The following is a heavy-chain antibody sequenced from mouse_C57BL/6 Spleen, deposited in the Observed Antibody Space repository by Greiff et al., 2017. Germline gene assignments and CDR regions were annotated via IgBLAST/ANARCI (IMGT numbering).Heavy chain of an antibody. CDR2: ISSGGDYI. CDR1: GFTFSSYA. D-gene: IGHD2-3*01. J-gene: IGHJ4*01. Sequence: EVKLMESGEGLVKPGGSLKLSCAASGFTFSSYAMSWVRQTPEKRLEWVAYISSGGDYIYYADTVKGRFTISRDNARNTLYLQMSSLKSEDTAMYYCTRGGDGYYGDYWGQGTSVTVSS. V-gene: IGHV5-9-1*02. CDR3: TRGGDGYYGDY.